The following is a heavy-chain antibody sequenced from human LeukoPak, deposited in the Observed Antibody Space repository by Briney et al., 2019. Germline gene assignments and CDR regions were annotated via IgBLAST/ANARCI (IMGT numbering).Heavy chain of an antibody. CDR2: IYHSGST. CDR3: ARVGMATKSSWFDP. CDR1: GGSISSGGYS. D-gene: IGHD5-24*01. J-gene: IGHJ5*02. V-gene: IGHV4-30-2*01. Sequence: PSQTLSLTCAVSGGSISSGGYSWSWIRQPPGKGLEWIGYIYHSGSTYYNPSLKSRVTISVDRSKNQFSLKLSSVTAADTAVYYCARVGMATKSSWFDPWGQGTLVTVSS.